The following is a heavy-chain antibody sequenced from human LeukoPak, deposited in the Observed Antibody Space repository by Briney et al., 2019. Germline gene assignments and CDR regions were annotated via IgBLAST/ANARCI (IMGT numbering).Heavy chain of an antibody. J-gene: IGHJ6*03. V-gene: IGHV5-51*01. CDR3: ARLATFQGSAKYCYDSSGYYYYYYYMDV. CDR1: GYIFTSYW. CDR2: IYPGDSDT. Sequence: GESLKISCKGSGYIFTSYWIGWVRQMPGKGLEWMGIIYPGDSDTRYSPSFQGQVTISADKSISTAYLQWSSLKASDTAMYYCARLATFQGSAKYCYDSSGYYYYYYYMDVWGKGTTVTVSS. D-gene: IGHD3-22*01.